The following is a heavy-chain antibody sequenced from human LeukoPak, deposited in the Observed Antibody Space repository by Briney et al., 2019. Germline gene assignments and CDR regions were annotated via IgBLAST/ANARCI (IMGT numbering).Heavy chain of an antibody. V-gene: IGHV4-59*03. D-gene: IGHD3/OR15-3a*01. J-gene: IGHJ4*02. CDR2: IYYRGDI. Sequence: SETLSLTCSVSDGSIRTYYWSWIRQSPGQGLEWIGNIYYRGDINYNPSLKSRVIISIDTSKNQFSLKVTSLTAADTAVYYCATNKDWAEADWGQGTLVIVSS. CDR1: DGSIRTYY. CDR3: ATNKDWAEAD.